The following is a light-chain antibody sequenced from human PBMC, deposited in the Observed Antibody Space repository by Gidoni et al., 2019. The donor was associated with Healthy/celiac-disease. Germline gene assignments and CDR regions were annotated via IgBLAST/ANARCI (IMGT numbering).Light chain of an antibody. CDR3: QQYYNWLWT. Sequence: EIVMKQYPATLSVSPGERATISCRASQSVSSNLAWYQQKPGQAPRLLIYGASTSATGIPARFSGSGSWTEFTLTIRSLQSEDFSVSYCQQYYNWLWTFXXXTRVEIK. CDR1: QSVSSN. V-gene: IGKV3-15*01. CDR2: GAS. J-gene: IGKJ1*01.